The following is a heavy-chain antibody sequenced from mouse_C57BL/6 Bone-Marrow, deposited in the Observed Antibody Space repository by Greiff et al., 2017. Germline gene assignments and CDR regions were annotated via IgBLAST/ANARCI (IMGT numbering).Heavy chain of an antibody. J-gene: IGHJ2*01. CDR1: GYTFTSYG. CDR2: IYPRSGNT. V-gene: IGHV1-81*01. CDR3: ARPITTVVPYYFDY. Sequence: VKLVESGAELARPGASVKLSCKASGYTFTSYGISWVKQRTGQGLEWIGEIYPRSGNTYYNEKFKGKATLTADKSSSTAYMELRSLTSEDSAVYFCARPITTVVPYYFDYWGQGTTLTVSS. D-gene: IGHD1-1*01.